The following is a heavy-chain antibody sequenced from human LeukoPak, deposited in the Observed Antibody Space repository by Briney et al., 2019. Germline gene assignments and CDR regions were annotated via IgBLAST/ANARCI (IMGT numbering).Heavy chain of an antibody. J-gene: IGHJ4*02. CDR1: GYRFTSYW. V-gene: IGHV5-51*01. CDR2: IYPGDSDA. Sequence: GESLKISCKGSGYRFTSYWIGWVRQMPGKGLEWMGIIYPGDSDARCSPSFQGQVTISAGKSISTAYLQWSSLKASDTAMYYCARIYDFWSGYPANFDYWGQGTLVTVSS. D-gene: IGHD3-3*01. CDR3: ARIYDFWSGYPANFDY.